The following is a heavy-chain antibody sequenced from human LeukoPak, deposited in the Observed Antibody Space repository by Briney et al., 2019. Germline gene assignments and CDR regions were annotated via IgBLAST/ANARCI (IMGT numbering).Heavy chain of an antibody. V-gene: IGHV4-34*01. CDR1: GESFTDYH. D-gene: IGHD1-14*01. J-gene: IGHJ4*02. CDR3: ARGPDSRKAGY. CDR2: ISHDEGT. Sequence: PSETLSLTCDIYGESFTDYHFSWIHQPPGKGLEWIGEISHDEGTNYSPSLKSRVTISLDTSKNQFSLKLTSVTAADTAVYYCARGPDSRKAGYWGPGTLVTVSS.